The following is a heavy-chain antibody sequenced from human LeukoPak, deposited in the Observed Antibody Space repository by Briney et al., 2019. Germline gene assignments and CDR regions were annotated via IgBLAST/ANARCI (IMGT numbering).Heavy chain of an antibody. CDR3: ARMYDFWSDMDV. CDR1: GFTFSTYS. Sequence: PGGSLRLSCAASGFTFSTYSMNWVRQAPGKGLEWVSSISSSSTYIYYADSVKGRFTISRDNAKNSLYLQMNSLRAEDTAVYYCARMYDFWSDMDVWGKGTTVTVSS. J-gene: IGHJ6*03. D-gene: IGHD3-3*01. CDR2: ISSSSTYI. V-gene: IGHV3-21*01.